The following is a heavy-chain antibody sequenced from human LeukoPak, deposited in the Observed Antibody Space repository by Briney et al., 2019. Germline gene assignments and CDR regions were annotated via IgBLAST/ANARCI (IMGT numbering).Heavy chain of an antibody. J-gene: IGHJ4*02. D-gene: IGHD3-3*01. CDR3: ARGTGLTYYDFWSGYYKGYFDY. Sequence: SETLSLTCAVYGGSFSGYYWGWIRQPPGKGQEWIGEINHSGSTNYNPSLKSRVTISVDTSKNQFSLKLSSVTAADTAVYYCARGTGLTYYDFWSGYYKGYFDYWGQGTLVTVSS. V-gene: IGHV4-34*01. CDR1: GGSFSGYY. CDR2: INHSGST.